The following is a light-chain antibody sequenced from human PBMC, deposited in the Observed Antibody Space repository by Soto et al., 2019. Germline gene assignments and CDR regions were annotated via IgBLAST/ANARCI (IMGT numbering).Light chain of an antibody. V-gene: IGKV1-8*01. Sequence: AIRMTQSPSSFSASTGDRVTITCRSRQGISSYLAWYQQQPGKAPKLLIYAASTLQSWVSSRFSGSGSGTDFTLTISCLQSEDFETYYCQQYYRYPLTFGGGTPVEIK. J-gene: IGKJ4*01. CDR2: AAS. CDR1: QGISSY. CDR3: QQYYRYPLT.